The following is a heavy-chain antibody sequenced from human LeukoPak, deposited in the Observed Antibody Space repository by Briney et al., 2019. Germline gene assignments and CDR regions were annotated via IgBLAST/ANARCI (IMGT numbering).Heavy chain of an antibody. CDR1: GGSFSDYY. CDR2: INHSGST. J-gene: IGHJ4*02. CDR3: ARGGRSYYDSSGYYYS. D-gene: IGHD3-22*01. V-gene: IGHV4-34*01. Sequence: PSETLSLTFTGYGGSFSDYYWSWIRQPPGKGLEWIGEINHSGSTNYSPSLKSRVTISVDTSNNQFSLKLSSVTAADTAVYYCARGGRSYYDSSGYYYSWGQGILVTVSS.